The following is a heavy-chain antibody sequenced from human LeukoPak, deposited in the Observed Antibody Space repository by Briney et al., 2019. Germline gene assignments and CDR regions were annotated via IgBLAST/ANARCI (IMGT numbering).Heavy chain of an antibody. Sequence: KTGGPLRLSCGASGFIFSIYGMSGLRQAPGKGLEWVSAISGSGGNTYYADPVKGRFSISRDNSKNTLYLQMNSLRAEDTAVYFCAKDSATYGRFDYWGQGSLVTVSS. J-gene: IGHJ4*02. CDR2: ISGSGGNT. CDR3: AKDSATYGRFDY. CDR1: GFIFSIYG. D-gene: IGHD3-10*01. V-gene: IGHV3-23*01.